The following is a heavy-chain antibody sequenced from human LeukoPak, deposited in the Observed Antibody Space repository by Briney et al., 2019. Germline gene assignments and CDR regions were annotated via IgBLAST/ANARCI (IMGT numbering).Heavy chain of an antibody. CDR3: ARDPNASRASFDY. Sequence: SETLSLTCAVYGGSFSGYYWSWIRQPPGKGLEWIGEINHSGSTNYNPSLKSRVTISVDTSKNQFSLKLSSVTAADTAVYYCARDPNASRASFDYWGQGTLVTVSS. J-gene: IGHJ4*02. CDR2: INHSGST. D-gene: IGHD3-10*01. CDR1: GGSFSGYY. V-gene: IGHV4-34*01.